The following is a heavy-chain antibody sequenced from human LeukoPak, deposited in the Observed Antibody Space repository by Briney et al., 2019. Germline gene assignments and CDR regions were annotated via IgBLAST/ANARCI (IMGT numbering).Heavy chain of an antibody. D-gene: IGHD3-10*01. CDR1: GGSFSGYY. CDR2: INHSGST. Sequence: PSETLSLTCAVYGGSFSGYYWSWVRQPPGKGLEWIGEINHSGSTNYNPSLKSRLTISVDTSNNQFSLKLSSVTAADTAVYYWARGMKLWFGSGRNWFDPWGQGTLVTVSS. J-gene: IGHJ5*02. CDR3: ARGMKLWFGSGRNWFDP. V-gene: IGHV4-34*01.